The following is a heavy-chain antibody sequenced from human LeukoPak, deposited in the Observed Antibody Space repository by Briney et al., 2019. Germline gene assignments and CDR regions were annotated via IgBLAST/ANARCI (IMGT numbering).Heavy chain of an antibody. Sequence: GGSLRLSCAASGFTFSSHWMHWVRQAPGKGLEWVSAISGSGGSTYYADSVKGRFTISRDNSKNTLYLQMNSLRAEDTAVYYCAKGPTYDSSGEMGYWGQGTLVTASS. CDR2: ISGSGGST. CDR3: AKGPTYDSSGEMGY. J-gene: IGHJ4*02. D-gene: IGHD3-22*01. V-gene: IGHV3-23*01. CDR1: GFTFSSHW.